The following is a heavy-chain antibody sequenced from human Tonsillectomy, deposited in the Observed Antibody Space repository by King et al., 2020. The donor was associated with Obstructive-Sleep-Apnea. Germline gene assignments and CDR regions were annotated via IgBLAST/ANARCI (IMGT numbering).Heavy chain of an antibody. CDR3: ARGSDYGDYLRFDY. CDR2: ISSSSSYI. Sequence: VQLVESGGGLVKPGGSLRLSCAASGFTFSSCSMNWVRQAPGKGLEWVSSISSSSSYIYYADSVKGRFTISRDNAKNSLYLQMNSLRAEDTAVYYCARGSDYGDYLRFDYWGQGTLVTVSS. J-gene: IGHJ4*02. V-gene: IGHV3-21*01. CDR1: GFTFSSCS. D-gene: IGHD4-17*01.